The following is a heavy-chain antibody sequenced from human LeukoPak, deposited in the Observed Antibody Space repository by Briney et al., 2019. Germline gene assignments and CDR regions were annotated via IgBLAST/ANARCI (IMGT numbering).Heavy chain of an antibody. J-gene: IGHJ6*03. V-gene: IGHV3-7*03. CDR2: IKLDGSEK. Sequence: GGSLRLSCAASGFTFSSYWMSWVRQAPGKGLEWVANIKLDGSEKYYVDSVKGRFTISRDNSKNTLYLQMNSLRAEDTAVYYCAKGYYYGSGSYGYYYYMDVWGKGTTVTISS. D-gene: IGHD3-10*01. CDR3: AKGYYYGSGSYGYYYYMDV. CDR1: GFTFSSYW.